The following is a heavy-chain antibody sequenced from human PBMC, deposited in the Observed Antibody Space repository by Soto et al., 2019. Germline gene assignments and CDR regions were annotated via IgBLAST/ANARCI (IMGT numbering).Heavy chain of an antibody. CDR3: ARVQYQDIVKASSPRRSIEY. CDR1: GGSISGGNHY. CDR2: IYHSGTA. D-gene: IGHD2-15*01. J-gene: IGHJ4*02. Sequence: PSETLSLTCTVSGGSISGGNHYWSWIRQHPGTGLEWIGYIYHSGTAYYNPSLKSRVIMSVDTSKNQFSLNLKSVTAADTATYYCARVQYQDIVKASSPRRSIEYWGQGALVTVYS. V-gene: IGHV4-31*03.